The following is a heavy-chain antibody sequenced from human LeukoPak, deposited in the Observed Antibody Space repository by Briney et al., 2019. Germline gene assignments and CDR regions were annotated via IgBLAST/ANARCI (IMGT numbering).Heavy chain of an antibody. D-gene: IGHD3-10*01. CDR1: GGSISSYY. CDR3: ARFSYGSGSS. Sequence: SETLSLTCTVSGGSISSYYWSWIRQPPGKGLEWIGYIYYSGSTYYNPSLKSRVTISVDTSKNQFSLKLSSVTAADTAVYYCARFSYGSGSSWGQGTLVTVSS. V-gene: IGHV4-59*12. CDR2: IYYSGST. J-gene: IGHJ4*02.